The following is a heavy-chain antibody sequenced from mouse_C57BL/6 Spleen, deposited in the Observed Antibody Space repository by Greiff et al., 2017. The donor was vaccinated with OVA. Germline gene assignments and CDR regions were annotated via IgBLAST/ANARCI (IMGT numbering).Heavy chain of an antibody. CDR2: IRNKANNHAT. V-gene: IGHV6-6*01. D-gene: IGHD2-4*01. CDR1: GFTFSDAW. Sequence: EVKLEESGGGLVQPGGSMKLSCAASGFTFSDAWMDWVRQSPEKGLEWVAEIRNKANNHATYYAESVKGRFTISRDDSKSSVYLQMNSLRAEDTGIYYCTRELYYDYDEYAMDYWGQGTSVTVSS. CDR3: TRELYYDYDEYAMDY. J-gene: IGHJ4*01.